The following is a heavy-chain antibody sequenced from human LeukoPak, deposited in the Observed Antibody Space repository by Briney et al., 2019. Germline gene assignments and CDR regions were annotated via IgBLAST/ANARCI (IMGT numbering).Heavy chain of an antibody. CDR2: ISTYNGKT. D-gene: IGHD3-22*01. J-gene: IGHJ4*02. Sequence: ASVKVSCKGFGYTFTSYSISWVRQAPGQGLEWMGWISTYNGKTNYPQRFQGRVIMTTDTSTKTVYMELSSLRSDDSAVYYCARHPYYDTSAYYVYWGQGTLVTVSS. V-gene: IGHV1-18*01. CDR3: ARHPYYDTSAYYVY. CDR1: GYTFTSYS.